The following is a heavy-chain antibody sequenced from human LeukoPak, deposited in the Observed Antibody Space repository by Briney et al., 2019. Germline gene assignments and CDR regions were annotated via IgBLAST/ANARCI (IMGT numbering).Heavy chain of an antibody. CDR1: GGSINSGDYY. CDR3: ARDFNPENSGYGTFDY. V-gene: IGHV4-30-4*01. J-gene: IGHJ4*02. Sequence: PSETLSLTCTVSGGSINSGDYYWSWIRQSPGQGLEWIGYIYYSGSTYYNPSLKSRVTISVDTSKNQFSLKLNSVTAADTAVYYCARDFNPENSGYGTFDYWGQGTPVTVSS. CDR2: IYYSGST. D-gene: IGHD5-12*01.